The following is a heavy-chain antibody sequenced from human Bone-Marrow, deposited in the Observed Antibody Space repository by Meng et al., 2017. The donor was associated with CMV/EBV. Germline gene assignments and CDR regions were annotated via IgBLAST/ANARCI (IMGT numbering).Heavy chain of an antibody. CDR3: ARDLVLRGRYFDY. V-gene: IGHV1-69*05. Sequence: SVKVSCKASGGTFSSYAISWVRQAPGQGLEWMGGIIPIFGTANYAQKFQGRVTITTDESTSTAYMELSSLRSEDTAVYYCARDLVLRGRYFDYWGQGTLVTVSS. CDR1: GGTFSSYA. CDR2: IIPIFGTA. J-gene: IGHJ4*02. D-gene: IGHD6-13*01.